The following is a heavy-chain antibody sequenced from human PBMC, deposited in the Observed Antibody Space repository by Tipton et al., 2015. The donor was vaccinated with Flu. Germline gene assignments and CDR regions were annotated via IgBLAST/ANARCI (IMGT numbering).Heavy chain of an antibody. CDR1: GGPISSGSYY. CDR2: IYTSGST. J-gene: IGHJ4*02. CDR3: ARAGWLLPFDY. Sequence: TLSLTCTVSGGPISSGSYYWSWIRQPAGKGLEWIGRIYTSGSTNYNPSLKSRVTISVDTSKNQFSLKLSSVTAADTAVYYCARAGWLLPFDYWGQGTLVTVSS. D-gene: IGHD3-22*01. V-gene: IGHV4-61*02.